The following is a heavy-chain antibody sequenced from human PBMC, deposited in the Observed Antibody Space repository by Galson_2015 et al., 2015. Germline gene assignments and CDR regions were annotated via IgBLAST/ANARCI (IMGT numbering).Heavy chain of an antibody. CDR3: AKDAYYYDSSGPFDY. V-gene: IGHV3-9*01. J-gene: IGHJ4*02. Sequence: SLRLSCAASGFTFDDYAMHWVQQAPGKGLEWVSGISWNSGSIGYADSVKGRFTISRDNAKNSLYLQMNSLRAEDTALYYCAKDAYYYDSSGPFDYWGQGTLVTVSS. CDR2: ISWNSGSI. D-gene: IGHD3-22*01. CDR1: GFTFDDYA.